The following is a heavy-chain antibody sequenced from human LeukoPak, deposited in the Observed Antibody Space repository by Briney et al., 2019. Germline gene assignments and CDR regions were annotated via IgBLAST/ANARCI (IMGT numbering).Heavy chain of an antibody. V-gene: IGHV3-7*04. D-gene: IGHD3/OR15-3a*01. Sequence: PGGSLRLSCAASGFTFSRFWMSWVRQAPGKGLEWVANIHPEGNEKYHVDSVKGRFTISGDNAKNLLHLEMDSLRVEDTAVYYCARGDDFSGDYWGQGTLVTVSS. CDR1: GFTFSRFW. CDR2: IHPEGNEK. CDR3: ARGDDFSGDY. J-gene: IGHJ4*02.